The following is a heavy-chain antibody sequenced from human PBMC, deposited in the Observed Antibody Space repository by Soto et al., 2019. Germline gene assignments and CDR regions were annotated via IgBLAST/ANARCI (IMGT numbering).Heavy chain of an antibody. J-gene: IGHJ4*02. CDR3: ARWSYLDY. Sequence: RRLSCAASGFRFGSYALSWVRQAPGKGLEWVSTISGSDGKTFYADSVKGRFSISRDTSQSTLYLQMNSLRADDTAMYYCARWSYLDYWGQGTRVTVSS. CDR2: ISGSDGKT. CDR1: GFRFGSYA. V-gene: IGHV3-23*01. D-gene: IGHD3-3*01.